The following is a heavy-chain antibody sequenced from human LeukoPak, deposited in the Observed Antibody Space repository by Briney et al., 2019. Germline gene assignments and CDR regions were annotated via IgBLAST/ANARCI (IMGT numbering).Heavy chain of an antibody. CDR1: GYTFTSYG. CDR3: ARRRIAARGGYYFDY. V-gene: IGHV1-8*03. J-gene: IGHJ4*02. CDR2: ISAYNGNT. Sequence: ASVKVSRKASGYTFTSYGISWVRQAPGQGLEWMGWISAYNGNTGYAQKFQGRVTITRNTSISTAYMELSSLRSEDTAVYYCARRRIAARGGYYFDYWGQGTLVTVSS. D-gene: IGHD6-6*01.